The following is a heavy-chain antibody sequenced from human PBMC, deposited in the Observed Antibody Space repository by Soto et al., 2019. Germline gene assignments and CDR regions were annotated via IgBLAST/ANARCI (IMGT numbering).Heavy chain of an antibody. J-gene: IGHJ4*02. CDR2: INHSGST. V-gene: IGHV4-34*01. CDR1: GGSFSGYY. D-gene: IGHD3-22*01. Sequence: SETLSLTCAVFGGSFSGYYWSWIRQPPGMGLEWIGEINHSGSTNYNPSLKSRFTISRDNAKNTLYLQMNSLRAEDTAVYYCARDFSDSSGYPAPNFDYWGQGTLVTVSS. CDR3: ARDFSDSSGYPAPNFDY.